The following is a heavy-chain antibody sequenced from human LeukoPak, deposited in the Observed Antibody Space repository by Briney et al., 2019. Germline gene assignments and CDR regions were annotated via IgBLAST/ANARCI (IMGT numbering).Heavy chain of an antibody. CDR2: INPKSGDT. J-gene: IGHJ5*02. V-gene: IGHV1-2*02. CDR3: ARDRDSSGWYYWFDP. CDR1: GYTLTGYY. D-gene: IGHD6-19*01. Sequence: ASVKVSCKASGYTLTGYYMHWVRQAPGQGLEWMGWINPKSGDTKYAQKFQGRVTITRDTSASTAYMELSSLRSEDMAVYYCARDRDSSGWYYWFDPWGQGTLVTVSS.